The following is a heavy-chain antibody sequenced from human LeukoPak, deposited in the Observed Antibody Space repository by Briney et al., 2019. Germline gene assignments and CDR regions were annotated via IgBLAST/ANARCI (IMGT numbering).Heavy chain of an antibody. J-gene: IGHJ4*02. Sequence: PGGSLRLSCAASGFTFSSYSMNWVRQAPGKGLEWVSSIISSSTYVYYADSLKGRFTISRDNAKNSLYLQMNSLRAEDTAVYYCARVWAVPAAHFDYWGQGTLVTVSS. CDR1: GFTFSSYS. CDR3: ARVWAVPAAHFDY. V-gene: IGHV3-21*01. D-gene: IGHD2-2*01. CDR2: IISSSTYV.